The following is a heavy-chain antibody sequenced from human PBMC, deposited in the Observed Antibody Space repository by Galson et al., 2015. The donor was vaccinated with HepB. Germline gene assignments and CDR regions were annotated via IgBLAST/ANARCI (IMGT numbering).Heavy chain of an antibody. Sequence: SLRLSCAASGFTFRDYAMSWFRQAPGKGLEWVGFIRRKAYGGTTEYAASVKGRFTISRDDSKSIAYLQMNSLKTEDTAVYYCSRKLWGANNWFDPWGQGTLVTVSS. CDR3: SRKLWGANNWFDP. D-gene: IGHD1-26*01. J-gene: IGHJ5*02. CDR1: GFTFRDYA. CDR2: IRRKAYGGTT. V-gene: IGHV3-49*03.